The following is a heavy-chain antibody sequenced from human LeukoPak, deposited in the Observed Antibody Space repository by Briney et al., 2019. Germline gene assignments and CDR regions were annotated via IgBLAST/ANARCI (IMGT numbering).Heavy chain of an antibody. CDR1: GGSISSYY. Sequence: SETLSLTCTVSGGSISSYYWSWIRQPAGKGLEWIGRIYTSGSTNYNPSLKSRVTMSVDTSKNQFSLKLSSVTAADTAVYYCARDRASPRIAVGFDPWGQGTLVTVSS. CDR2: IYTSGST. V-gene: IGHV4-4*07. D-gene: IGHD6-19*01. CDR3: ARDRASPRIAVGFDP. J-gene: IGHJ5*02.